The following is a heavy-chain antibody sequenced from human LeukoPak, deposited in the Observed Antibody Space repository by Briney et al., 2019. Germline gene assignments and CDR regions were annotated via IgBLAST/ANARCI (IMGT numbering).Heavy chain of an antibody. CDR3: ATKLRRYSGYDSYWYFDL. CDR2: FDPEDGET. V-gene: IGHV1-24*01. CDR1: GYTLTELS. D-gene: IGHD5-12*01. J-gene: IGHJ2*01. Sequence: ASVKVSCKVSGYTLTELSMHWVRQAPGKGLEWMGGFDPEDGETIYAQKFQGRVTMTEDTSTDTAYMELSSLRSEDTAVYYCATKLRRYSGYDSYWYFDLWGRGTLVTVSS.